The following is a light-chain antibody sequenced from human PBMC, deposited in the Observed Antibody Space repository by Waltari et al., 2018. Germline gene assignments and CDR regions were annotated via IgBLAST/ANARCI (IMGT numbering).Light chain of an antibody. CDR2: DAS. J-gene: IGKJ1*01. CDR3: QQYNNWPPA. V-gene: IGKV3-15*01. Sequence: MTQSPDTPSASPGARITLSCRASHSINTNLAWYQRKPGQAPRLLISDASTRAAGVPARFSGSGSGTEFTLTISSLQSEDFAVYYCQQYNNWPPAFGQGTKVESK. CDR1: HSINTN.